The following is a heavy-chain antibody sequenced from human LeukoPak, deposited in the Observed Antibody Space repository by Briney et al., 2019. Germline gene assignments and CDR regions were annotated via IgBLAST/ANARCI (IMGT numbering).Heavy chain of an antibody. CDR3: ARVVVPNYYFDY. D-gene: IGHD3-22*01. CDR1: GFTFSSIY. J-gene: IGHJ4*02. V-gene: IGHV3-53*04. Sequence: GGSLRLSCAASGFTFSSIYMSWVRQALGKGLEWVSVIYSDGSTYYADSVKGRFTISRHNSKNTLYLQMNSLRTEDTAVYYCARVVVPNYYFDYWGQGTQVTVSP. CDR2: IYSDGST.